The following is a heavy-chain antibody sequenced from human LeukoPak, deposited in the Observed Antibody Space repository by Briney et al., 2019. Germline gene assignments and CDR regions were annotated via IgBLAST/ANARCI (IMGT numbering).Heavy chain of an antibody. D-gene: IGHD3-16*01. CDR1: GYFLSRGHY. CDR3: ARAGGVTDDPYSPPGDYFDY. J-gene: IGHJ4*02. Sequence: PSGTPSLTFPFPGYFLSRGHYWAWVRQSPRQGPPGVWRVIGNGNTYYYPSLKSRAVISVDTSRNRFSLNLTSMTAADTAVYYCARAGGVTDDPYSPPGDYFDYWGQGAPVTVSS. V-gene: IGHV4-38-2*02. CDR2: VIGNGNT.